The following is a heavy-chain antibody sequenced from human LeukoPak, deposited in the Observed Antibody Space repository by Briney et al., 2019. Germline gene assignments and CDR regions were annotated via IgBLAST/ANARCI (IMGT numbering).Heavy chain of an antibody. Sequence: ASVKVSCKASGYTFTGYYMHWVRQAPGQGLGWMGRINPNSGGTNYAQKFQGRVTMTRDTSISTAYMELSRLRSDDTAVYYCARELAFGDKKMATIKNRWFDPWGQGTLVTVSS. CDR2: INPNSGGT. V-gene: IGHV1-2*06. D-gene: IGHD5-24*01. J-gene: IGHJ5*02. CDR1: GYTFTGYY. CDR3: ARELAFGDKKMATIKNRWFDP.